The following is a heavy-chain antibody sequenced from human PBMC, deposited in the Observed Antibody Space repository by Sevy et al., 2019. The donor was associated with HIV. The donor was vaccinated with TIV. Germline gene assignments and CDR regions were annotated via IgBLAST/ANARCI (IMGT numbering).Heavy chain of an antibody. CDR1: GFTFSSFE. CDR2: ISSSGSTI. D-gene: IGHD3-3*01. V-gene: IGHV3-48*03. CDR3: AKRGGHYDLGMDV. J-gene: IGHJ6*02. Sequence: GGSLRLSCAASGFTFSSFEMTWVRQAPGKGLEWVSYISSSGSTIYYTNSVKGRFTISRENAKISRYLQMNSLGAEDTAVYYCAKRGGHYDLGMDVWGQGTTVTVSS.